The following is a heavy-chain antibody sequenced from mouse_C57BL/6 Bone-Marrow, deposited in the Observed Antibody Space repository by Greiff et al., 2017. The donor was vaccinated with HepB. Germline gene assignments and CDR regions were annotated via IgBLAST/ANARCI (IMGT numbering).Heavy chain of an antibody. J-gene: IGHJ4*01. Sequence: EVKLEESGGGLVKPGGSLKLSCAASGFTFSDYGMHWVRQAPEKGLEWVAYISSGSSTIYYADTVKGRFTISRDNAKNTLYLQMSSLRSEDTALYYCAKHTGTDYAMDYWGQGTSVTVSS. CDR2: ISSGSSTI. V-gene: IGHV5-17*03. D-gene: IGHD4-1*01. CDR1: GFTFSDYG. CDR3: AKHTGTDYAMDY.